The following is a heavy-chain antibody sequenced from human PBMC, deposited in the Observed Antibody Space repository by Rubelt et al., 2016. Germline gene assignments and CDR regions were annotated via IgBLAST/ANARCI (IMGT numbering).Heavy chain of an antibody. CDR3: ARGKEGLGVTMMDY. Sequence: QVQLQQWGAGLLKPSETLSLTCAVYGGSFSGYYWSWIRQPPGKGLEWIGEINHSGSTNYNPSLKSRVTRSVDTSKNQFSLKLSSVTAADRAVYYCARGKEGLGVTMMDYWGQGTLVTVSS. CDR1: GGSFSGYY. J-gene: IGHJ4*02. CDR2: INHSGST. V-gene: IGHV4-34*01. D-gene: IGHD3-22*01.